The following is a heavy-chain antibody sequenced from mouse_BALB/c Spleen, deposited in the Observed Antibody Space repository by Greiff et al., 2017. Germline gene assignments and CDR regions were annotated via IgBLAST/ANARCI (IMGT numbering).Heavy chain of an antibody. D-gene: IGHD2-14*01. V-gene: IGHV1-4*02. CDR2: INPSSGYT. Sequence: QVQLQQSAAELARPGASVKMSCKASGYTFTSYTMHWVKQRPGQGLEWIGYINPSSGYTEYNQKFKDKTTLTADKSSSTAYMQLSSLTSEDSAVYYCARGGYYRYEGFDYWGQGTTLTVSS. CDR3: ARGGYYRYEGFDY. CDR1: GYTFTSYT. J-gene: IGHJ2*01.